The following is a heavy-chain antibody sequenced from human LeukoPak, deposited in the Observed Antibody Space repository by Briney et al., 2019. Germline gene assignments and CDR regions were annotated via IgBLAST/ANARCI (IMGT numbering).Heavy chain of an antibody. CDR2: ISYDGSNK. CDR1: GFTFSSYG. Sequence: PGGSLRLSCAASGFTFSSYGMHWVRQAPGKGLEWVAVISYDGSNKYYADSVKGRFTISRDNSKNTLYLQMNSLRAEDTAVYYCARGSAVGASYYFDYWGQGTLVTVSS. D-gene: IGHD1-26*01. V-gene: IGHV3-30*03. CDR3: ARGSAVGASYYFDY. J-gene: IGHJ4*02.